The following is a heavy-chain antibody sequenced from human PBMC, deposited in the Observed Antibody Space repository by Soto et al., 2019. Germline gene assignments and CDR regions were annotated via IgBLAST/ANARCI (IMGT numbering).Heavy chain of an antibody. Sequence: PGGSLRLSCAASGFTVSSNYMSWVRQAPGKGLEWVSVIYSGGSTYYADSVRCRFTISRDNSKNTLYLQMNSLRAEDTAVYYCARVADYYDSSGYWPLEYWGQGTLVTVSS. CDR2: IYSGGST. V-gene: IGHV3-66*01. CDR3: ARVADYYDSSGYWPLEY. D-gene: IGHD3-22*01. J-gene: IGHJ4*02. CDR1: GFTVSSNY.